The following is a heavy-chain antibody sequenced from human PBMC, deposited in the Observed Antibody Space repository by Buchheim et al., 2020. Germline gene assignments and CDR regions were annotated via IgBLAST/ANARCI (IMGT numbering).Heavy chain of an antibody. Sequence: QVQLQESGPGLVKPSETLSLTCTVSGGSIKGYYWSWIRQSPGKGLEWIGYVSDIGSTHYNPSLKSRVTISLDTSTQQFSLHLRSASPADTAVYYCARDRADSSGFSTYNWFDPWGPGTL. J-gene: IGHJ5*02. CDR2: VSDIGST. V-gene: IGHV4-59*12. CDR1: GGSIKGYY. D-gene: IGHD3-22*01. CDR3: ARDRADSSGFSTYNWFDP.